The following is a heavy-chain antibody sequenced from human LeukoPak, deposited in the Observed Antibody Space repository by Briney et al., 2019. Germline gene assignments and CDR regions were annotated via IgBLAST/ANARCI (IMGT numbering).Heavy chain of an antibody. CDR3: AHKYDQSWLDA. CDR1: GFSLRTSGVG. V-gene: IGHV2-5*02. D-gene: IGHD2-2*01. CDR2: IYWDDDK. Sequence: GSGPTLVNPTQTVTLTCTFSGFSLRTSGVGVGRIRQPPGKALEWLALIYWDDDKRYKSSLKSRLTITKDTSKNQVVLTKTNMDPVETATYYCAHKYDQSWLDAWGQGTLVTVSP. J-gene: IGHJ5*02.